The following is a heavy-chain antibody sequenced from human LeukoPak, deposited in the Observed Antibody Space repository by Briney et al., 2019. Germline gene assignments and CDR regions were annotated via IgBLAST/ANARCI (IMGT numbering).Heavy chain of an antibody. D-gene: IGHD5-12*01. CDR3: ARELTYSGYDF. Sequence: ASVKVSCKASGYTFTVQYMHWVRQAPGQGLEWIGLIKPNSGATSYAQQYQGRVTMTRDTSINTAYMDLSRLRSDDTAVYYCARELTYSGYDFWGQGTLVTVSS. V-gene: IGHV1-2*02. CDR1: GYTFTVQY. CDR2: IKPNSGAT. J-gene: IGHJ4*02.